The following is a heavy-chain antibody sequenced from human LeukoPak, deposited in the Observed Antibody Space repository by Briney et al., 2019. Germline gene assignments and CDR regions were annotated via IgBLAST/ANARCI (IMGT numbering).Heavy chain of an antibody. CDR1: GFTVSSNY. CDR3: VRDYYDSSGYWAGDY. V-gene: IGHV3-66*01. D-gene: IGHD3-22*01. Sequence: PGGSLRLSCAASGFTVSSNYMSWVRQAPGKGLEWVSVIYSGGSTYYADSVKGRFTISRDNAKNSLYLQMNSLRAEDTAVYYCVRDYYDSSGYWAGDYWGQGTLVTVSS. CDR2: IYSGGST. J-gene: IGHJ4*02.